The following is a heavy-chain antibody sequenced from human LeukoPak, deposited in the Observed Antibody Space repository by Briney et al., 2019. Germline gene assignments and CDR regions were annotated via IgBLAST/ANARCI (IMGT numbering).Heavy chain of an antibody. V-gene: IGHV3-21*01. Sequence: GSLRLSCAASGFTFSSYSMNWVRQAPGKGLEWVSSISSSSSYIYYADSVKGRFTISRDNAKNSLYLQMNSLRAEDTAVYYCATNPRFPVYSGSYYFDYWGQGTLVTVSS. D-gene: IGHD1-26*01. J-gene: IGHJ4*02. CDR1: GFTFSSYS. CDR2: ISSSSSYI. CDR3: ATNPRFPVYSGSYYFDY.